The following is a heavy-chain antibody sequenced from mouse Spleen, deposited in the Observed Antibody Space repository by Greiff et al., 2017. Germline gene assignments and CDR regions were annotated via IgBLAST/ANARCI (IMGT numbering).Heavy chain of an antibody. V-gene: IGHV1-7*01. CDR3: ARGADDYLGDFDY. Sequence: QVHVQQSGAELAKPGASVKLSCKASGYTFTSYWMHWVKQRPGQGLEWIGYIHPSSGYTKYNQKFKNKATLTADKSSSTAYMQLSRLTYEDSAVDYCARGADDYLGDFDYWGQGTTLTVSS. CDR1: GYTFTSYW. J-gene: IGHJ2*01. CDR2: IHPSSGYT. D-gene: IGHD2-4*01.